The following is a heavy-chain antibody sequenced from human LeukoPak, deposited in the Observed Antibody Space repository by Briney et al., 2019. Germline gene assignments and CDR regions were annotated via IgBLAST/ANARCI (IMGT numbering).Heavy chain of an antibody. D-gene: IGHD6-13*01. V-gene: IGHV3-11*01. J-gene: IGHJ4*02. CDR2: ISSSGTTI. CDR1: GDSISPYF. Sequence: LSLTCIVSGDSISPYFWSWIRQAPGKGLEWVSYISSSGTTIYYADSVKGRFTISRDNAKNSLYLQMNSLRAEDTAVYYCARMYSSWYADYWGQGTLVTVSS. CDR3: ARMYSSWYADY.